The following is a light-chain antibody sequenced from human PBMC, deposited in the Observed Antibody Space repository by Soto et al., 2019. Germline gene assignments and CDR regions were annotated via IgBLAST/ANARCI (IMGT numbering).Light chain of an antibody. CDR1: SSDVGGYSY. Sequence: QAVVTQPASVSGSPGQSITISCTGTSSDVGGYSYVSWYQQHPGRAPKLMLYEVTNRPSGVSNRFSGSKSGNTASLTISGLQAEDEADYYCSTYTSTNTWVFGGGTKLTVL. J-gene: IGLJ3*02. CDR3: STYTSTNTWV. V-gene: IGLV2-14*01. CDR2: EVT.